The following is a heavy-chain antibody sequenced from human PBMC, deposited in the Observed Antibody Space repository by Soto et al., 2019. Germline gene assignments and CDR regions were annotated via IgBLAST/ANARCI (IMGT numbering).Heavy chain of an antibody. CDR1: GFTFSTYG. D-gene: IGHD1-26*01. V-gene: IGHV3-30*18. Sequence: GGSLRLSCAASGFTFSTYGMHWARQAPGKGMEWVAVISDDGSKKNYVDSVKGRFTISRDNSKNTLYLQMNSLRAEDTALYYCAKDREGKNYYGMDVWGQGTTVTVSS. J-gene: IGHJ6*02. CDR2: ISDDGSKK. CDR3: AKDREGKNYYGMDV.